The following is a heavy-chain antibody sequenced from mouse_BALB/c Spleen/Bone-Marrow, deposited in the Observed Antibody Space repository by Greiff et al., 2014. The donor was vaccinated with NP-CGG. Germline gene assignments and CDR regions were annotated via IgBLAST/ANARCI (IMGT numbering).Heavy chain of an antibody. CDR3: ARHQRYYAMDY. CDR1: GFTFSSYG. V-gene: IGHV5-6*03. CDR2: ISSGGSNT. Sequence: EVKLEESGGGLVKPGGSLKLSCAASGFTFSSYGMSWGRQTPDKRLEWVATISSGGSNTYYPDSVKGRFTISRDNAKNTLYLQMSSLKSEDTAMYYCARHQRYYAMDYWGQGTSVTVSS. J-gene: IGHJ4*01.